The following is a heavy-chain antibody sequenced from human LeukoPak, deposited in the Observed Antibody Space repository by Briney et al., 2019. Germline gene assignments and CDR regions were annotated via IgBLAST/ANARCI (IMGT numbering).Heavy chain of an antibody. CDR2: IRSKAYGGTT. V-gene: IGHV3-49*04. CDR3: TRAYCGGDCYFQH. J-gene: IGHJ1*01. D-gene: IGHD2-21*02. Sequence: GGSLRLSCTASGLSIGDYAMSWVRQAPGKGREWVVFIRSKAYGGTTEYAASVKGRFTISRDDSKSIAYLQMNSLKTEDTAVYYCTRAYCGGDCYFQHWGQGTLVTVSS. CDR1: GLSIGDYA.